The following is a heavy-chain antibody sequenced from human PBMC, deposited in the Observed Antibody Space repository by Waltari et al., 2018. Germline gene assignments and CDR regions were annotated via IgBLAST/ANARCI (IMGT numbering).Heavy chain of an antibody. CDR2: IIPIFGTA. CDR3: ARVDAAAPTNYYFDY. V-gene: IGHV1-69*05. CDR1: GGTFSSYA. Sequence: QVQLVQSGAEVKKPGSSVKVSCKASGGTFSSYAIRWVRQVPGQGLEWMGWIIPIFGTASYAEEFQGRVTITTDESTSRAYMGLSSLRAEDTAVYYCARVDAAAPTNYYFDYWGQGTLVTVSS. J-gene: IGHJ4*02. D-gene: IGHD6-13*01.